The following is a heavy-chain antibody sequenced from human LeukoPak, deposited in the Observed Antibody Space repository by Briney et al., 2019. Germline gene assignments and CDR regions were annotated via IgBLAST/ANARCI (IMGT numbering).Heavy chain of an antibody. CDR1: GFTFSSYG. Sequence: PGGSLRLSCAASGFTFSSYGMHWVRQAPGKGLEWVAFIRYDGSNKYYADSVKGRFTISRDNSKNTLYLQMNSLRAEDTAVYYCAANYYGSGKFRGGYYFDYWGQGTLVTVSS. J-gene: IGHJ4*02. V-gene: IGHV3-30*02. CDR2: IRYDGSNK. D-gene: IGHD3-10*01. CDR3: AANYYGSGKFRGGYYFDY.